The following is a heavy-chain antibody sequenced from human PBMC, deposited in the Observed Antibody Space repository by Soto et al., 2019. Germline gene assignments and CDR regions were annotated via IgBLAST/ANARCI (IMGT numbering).Heavy chain of an antibody. Sequence: EVQLLESGGGLVQPGGSLRLSCAASGFSFDIYAMRWVRQAPGKGLEWVSSLGSGGSTYYADSVKGRFTISRDISQNTLYLRMNSLRAEDTAIYFCSKGGYGSTWGPSDIWGQGTVVTVSS. CDR3: SKGGYGSTWGPSDI. V-gene: IGHV3-23*01. D-gene: IGHD3-10*01. J-gene: IGHJ3*02. CDR1: GFSFDIYA. CDR2: SLGSGGST.